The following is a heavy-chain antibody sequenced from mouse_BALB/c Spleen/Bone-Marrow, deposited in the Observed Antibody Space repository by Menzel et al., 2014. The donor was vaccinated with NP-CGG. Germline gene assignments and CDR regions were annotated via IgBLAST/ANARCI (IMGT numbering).Heavy chain of an antibody. V-gene: IGHV5-6-3*01. D-gene: IGHD2-1*01. CDR3: ARGNYGNYVDYFDY. Sequence: EVMLVESGGGLVQPGGSLKLSCAASGFTFSSYGTSWVRQTPDKRLELVASINSNGGSTYYPDSVKGRFTISRDNAKNTLSLQMSSLKSEDTAMYYCARGNYGNYVDYFDYWGQGTTLTVSS. CDR2: INSNGGST. J-gene: IGHJ2*01. CDR1: GFTFSSYG.